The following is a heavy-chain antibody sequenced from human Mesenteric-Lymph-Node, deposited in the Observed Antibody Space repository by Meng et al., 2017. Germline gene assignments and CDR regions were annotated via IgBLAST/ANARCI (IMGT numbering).Heavy chain of an antibody. CDR2: IYNSGST. D-gene: IGHD2-21*01. J-gene: IGHJ4*02. Sequence: LQASGPGMVTPSQPLSLTCLVFGGSISSGDYCWSWIRQPPGKGLEWIGYIYNSGSTYYNPSLKSRVTISVDTSKNQFSLKLRFVTAADTAVYYCAREGRSHQVGVSVYWGQGNLVTVSS. CDR1: GGSISSGDYC. CDR3: AREGRSHQVGVSVY. V-gene: IGHV4-30-4*01.